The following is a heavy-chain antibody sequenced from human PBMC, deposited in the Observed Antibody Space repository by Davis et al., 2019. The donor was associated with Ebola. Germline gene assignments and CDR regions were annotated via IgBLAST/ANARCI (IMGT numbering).Heavy chain of an antibody. D-gene: IGHD6-19*01. Sequence: ASVKVSCKASGYSFTSYHIHWVRQAPGQGLEWMGIINPSAGSTTYSYAQKFQGRLTLTTDTSTSTVYMELRSLTSNDTAEYYCARGRNGGWDFDYWGQGTLVTVSS. CDR3: ARGRNGGWDFDY. V-gene: IGHV1-46*01. CDR2: INPSAGST. J-gene: IGHJ4*02. CDR1: GYSFTSYH.